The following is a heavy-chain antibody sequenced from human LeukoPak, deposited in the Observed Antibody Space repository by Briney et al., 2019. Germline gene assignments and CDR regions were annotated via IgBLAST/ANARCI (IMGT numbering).Heavy chain of an antibody. D-gene: IGHD5-24*01. Sequence: PGGSLRLSCAASGFTFISYAMHWVRQAPGKGLEGVAVISYDGSNKYYADSVKGRFTISRDNSKNTLYLQMNSLRAEDTAVYYCARDPCRDGYNFCLGYFDYWGQGTLVTISS. CDR2: ISYDGSNK. J-gene: IGHJ4*02. V-gene: IGHV3-30-3*01. CDR3: ARDPCRDGYNFCLGYFDY. CDR1: GFTFISYA.